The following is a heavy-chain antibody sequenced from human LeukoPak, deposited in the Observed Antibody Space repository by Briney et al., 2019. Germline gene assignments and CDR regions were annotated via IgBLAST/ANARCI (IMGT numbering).Heavy chain of an antibody. Sequence: PGGSLRLSCAASGFTFSSYWMSWVRQAPGKGLEWVANIKQDGSEKYYVDSVKGRFTISRDNAKNSLYLQMNSLRSEDTAVYYCARSIPGDIVVVVGEPFDIWGQGTMVTVSS. D-gene: IGHD2-15*01. V-gene: IGHV3-7*03. CDR3: ARSIPGDIVVVVGEPFDI. J-gene: IGHJ3*02. CDR1: GFTFSSYW. CDR2: IKQDGSEK.